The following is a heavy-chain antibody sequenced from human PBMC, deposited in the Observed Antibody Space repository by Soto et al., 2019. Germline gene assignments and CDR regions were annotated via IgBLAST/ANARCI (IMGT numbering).Heavy chain of an antibody. CDR1: GGSISTYY. CDR2: VYYSGST. D-gene: IGHD3-10*01. J-gene: IGHJ3*02. V-gene: IGHV4-59*08. Sequence: SETLSLTCTVSGGSISTYYWSWIRQPPGKGLEWIGYVYYSGSTNYNPSLKSRVTISVDTSKNQFSLNPNSVTAAETAVYYCARHRTPYSYSSGSYPYDAFDIWGQGTMVTVSS. CDR3: ARHRTPYSYSSGSYPYDAFDI.